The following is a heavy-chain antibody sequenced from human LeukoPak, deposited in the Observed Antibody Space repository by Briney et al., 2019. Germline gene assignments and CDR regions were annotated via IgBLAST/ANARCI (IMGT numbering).Heavy chain of an antibody. CDR3: AKDRSDGFYGDEFDH. CDR1: GFRFSNYG. V-gene: IGHV3-23*01. CDR2: ITGHGENT. Sequence: GGSLRLSCAASGFRFSNYGMNWVRQAPGKGLEWVSGITGHGENTYYADSVKGRFTISRDNSKNTLYLQMSSLRVEDTAVYYCAKDRSDGFYGDEFDHWGQGTLVTVSS. J-gene: IGHJ4*02. D-gene: IGHD4-17*01.